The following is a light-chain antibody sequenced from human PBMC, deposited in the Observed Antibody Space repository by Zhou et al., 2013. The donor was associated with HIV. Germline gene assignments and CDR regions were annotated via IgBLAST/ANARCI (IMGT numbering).Light chain of an antibody. CDR1: QSVSSN. Sequence: EIVMTQSPATLSVSPGERATLSCGASQSVSSNLAWYQQKPGQAPRLLIYGASTRATGIPARFSGTGSGTDFTLTISSMQSEDFAVYYCLQYNNWPRAFGQGTKVEI. CDR2: GAS. V-gene: IGKV3-15*01. J-gene: IGKJ1*01. CDR3: LQYNNWPRA.